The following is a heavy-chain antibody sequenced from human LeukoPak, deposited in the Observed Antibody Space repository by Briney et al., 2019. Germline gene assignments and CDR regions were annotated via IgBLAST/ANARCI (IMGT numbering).Heavy chain of an antibody. D-gene: IGHD3-16*01. Sequence: ASVKVSCKASGYTFTSYGISWVRQDPGQGLEWMGWISAYNGNTNYAQKLQGRVTMTTDTSTSTAYMELRSLRSDDTAVYYCARDSHDYVWGSLGYWGQGTLVTVSS. CDR3: ARDSHDYVWGSLGY. CDR2: ISAYNGNT. V-gene: IGHV1-18*04. CDR1: GYTFTSYG. J-gene: IGHJ4*02.